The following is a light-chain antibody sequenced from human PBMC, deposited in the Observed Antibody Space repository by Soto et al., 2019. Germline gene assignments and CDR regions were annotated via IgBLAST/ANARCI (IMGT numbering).Light chain of an antibody. CDR2: DAS. CDR1: QDITNY. CDR3: QHYDHLPIT. J-gene: IGKJ5*01. V-gene: IGKV1-33*01. Sequence: DIQITQSPSSLSSSLCARVTITCQASQDITNYLNWYQQKPGKAPRLLLYDASSLETGVPSRFSGSGSGTDFTFTISSLQPEDIATYYCQHYDHLPITFGQGTRLEIK.